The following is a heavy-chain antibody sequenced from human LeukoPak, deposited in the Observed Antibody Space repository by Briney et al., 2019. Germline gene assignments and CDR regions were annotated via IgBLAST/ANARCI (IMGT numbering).Heavy chain of an antibody. Sequence: PSETLSLTCAVSGYSISSGYYWGWIRQPPGKGLEWVGSIYHSGSTYYNPSLESRVTISVDKSKNQFSLHLSSVTAADTAEYSRSRSTPVKIDPWGQGTLVTVSS. CDR1: GYSISSGYY. CDR3: SRSTPVKIDP. CDR2: IYHSGST. D-gene: IGHD2-15*01. V-gene: IGHV4-38-2*01. J-gene: IGHJ5*02.